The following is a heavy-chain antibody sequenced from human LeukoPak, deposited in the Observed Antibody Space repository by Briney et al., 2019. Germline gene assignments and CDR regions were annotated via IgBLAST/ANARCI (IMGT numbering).Heavy chain of an antibody. V-gene: IGHV4-38-2*02. CDR3: ARSGPYYYHYMEV. Sequence: PSETLSLTCTVSGYSITRGYYWGWIRQPPGKGLEWIGGIYHSGSTYYNPSLKSRVAISVDTSKNQFSLKVNSVTAADTAVYYCARSGPYYYHYMEVWGKGTTVTVS. CDR1: GYSITRGYY. CDR2: IYHSGST. D-gene: IGHD3-10*01. J-gene: IGHJ6*03.